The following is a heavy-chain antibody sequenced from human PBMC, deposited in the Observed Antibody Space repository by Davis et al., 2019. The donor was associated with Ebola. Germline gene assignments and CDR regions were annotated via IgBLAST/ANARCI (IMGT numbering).Heavy chain of an antibody. Sequence: AASVKVSCKASGYTFTSYGITWVRQAPGQGLEWMGWISAYNGNTNYAQKLQGRVTITRDTSASTAYMELSSLRSEDTAVYYCARDLLLWFRELSSDAFDIWGQGTMVTVSS. CDR2: ISAYNGNT. V-gene: IGHV1-18*01. D-gene: IGHD3-10*01. CDR1: GYTFTSYG. J-gene: IGHJ3*02. CDR3: ARDLLLWFRELSSDAFDI.